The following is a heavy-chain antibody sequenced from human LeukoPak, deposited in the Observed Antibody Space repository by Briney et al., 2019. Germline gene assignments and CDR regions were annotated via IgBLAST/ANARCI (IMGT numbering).Heavy chain of an antibody. V-gene: IGHV1-2*02. Sequence: ASVTVSYKTSGYTFTVYYMHWVRQAPGQGREGMGWIHIKRGDKNYAQNFQGRDTINRDTDISTAYMELSRLRSDDTALYYCARGSIDDYTAFDIWGQGTMVTVSS. CDR3: ARGSIDDYTAFDI. J-gene: IGHJ3*02. D-gene: IGHD4/OR15-4a*01. CDR1: GYTFTVYY. CDR2: IHIKRGDK.